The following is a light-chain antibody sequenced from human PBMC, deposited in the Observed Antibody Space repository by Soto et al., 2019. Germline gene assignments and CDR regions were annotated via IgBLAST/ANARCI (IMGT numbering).Light chain of an antibody. CDR2: DAS. CDR1: QSVGSK. CDR3: QQRSNWPLT. Sequence: EIVMTQSPATLSVSPGERATLSCRASQSVGSKLAWYQQKPGQAPRLLIYDASSRATGIPARFSGSGSGTDFTLTISSLEPEDFAVYYCQQRSNWPLTFGGGTKVDI. V-gene: IGKV3-11*01. J-gene: IGKJ4*01.